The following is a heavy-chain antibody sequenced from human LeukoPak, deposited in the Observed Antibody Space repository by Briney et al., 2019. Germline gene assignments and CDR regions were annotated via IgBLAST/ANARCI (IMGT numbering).Heavy chain of an antibody. V-gene: IGHV4-59*08. CDR1: GGSISDYY. D-gene: IGHD1-1*01. J-gene: IGHJ4*02. Sequence: SETLSLTCAVSGGSISDYYWTWIRQPPGKELEWIGYIYNSGRTNYIPSLKSRVTISLDTSNKQFSLKLSSVTAADTAVYYCVRGSNWNSYDYWGQGTLVTVSS. CDR2: IYNSGRT. CDR3: VRGSNWNSYDY.